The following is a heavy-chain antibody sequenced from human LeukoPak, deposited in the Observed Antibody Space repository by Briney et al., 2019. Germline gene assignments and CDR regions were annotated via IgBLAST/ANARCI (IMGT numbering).Heavy chain of an antibody. J-gene: IGHJ5*02. Sequence: GGSLRLSCAASGFTFSSYAMHWVRQAPGKGLEWVAVISYDGSNKYYADSVKGRFTISRDNSKNTLYLQMNSLRAEDTAVYYCARDSFVVRGALNWFDPWGQGTLVTVSS. V-gene: IGHV3-30*04. CDR3: ARDSFVVRGALNWFDP. D-gene: IGHD3-10*01. CDR2: ISYDGSNK. CDR1: GFTFSSYA.